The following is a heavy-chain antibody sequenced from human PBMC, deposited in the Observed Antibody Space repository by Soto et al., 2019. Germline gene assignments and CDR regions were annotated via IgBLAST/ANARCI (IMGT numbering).Heavy chain of an antibody. CDR3: AKAKSQFWLGGGVS. V-gene: IGHV3-30*18. Sequence: QVQLVESGGDVVQPGRSLRLSCVASGFTFTTCAMHWVRQAPGKGLEWVAIISSDGSEKHYADSVKGRFTISRDNSKNTLYLQMNSLRAEDTAVYYCAKAKSQFWLGGGVSWGQGTLVTVSS. CDR1: GFTFTTCA. J-gene: IGHJ5*02. CDR2: ISSDGSEK. D-gene: IGHD5-18*01.